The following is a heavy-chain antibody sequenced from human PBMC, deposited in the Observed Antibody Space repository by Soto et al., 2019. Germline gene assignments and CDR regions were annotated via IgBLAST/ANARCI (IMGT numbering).Heavy chain of an antibody. J-gene: IGHJ5*02. Sequence: QVQLVQSGAEVKKPGASVKVSCKASGYTFTSHDINWMRQTTGKGLEWMGWMNPNSGHTNSAQKFQGRVTMTRDTSINTAYMELTNLRSEDTAIYYCASDMSTTWGQGTLVTVSS. CDR1: GYTFTSHD. CDR3: ASDMSTT. V-gene: IGHV1-8*01. CDR2: MNPNSGHT. D-gene: IGHD2-2*01.